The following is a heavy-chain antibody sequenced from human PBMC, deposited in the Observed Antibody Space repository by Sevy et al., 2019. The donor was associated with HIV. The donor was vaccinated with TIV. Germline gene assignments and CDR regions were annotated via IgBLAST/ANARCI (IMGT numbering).Heavy chain of an antibody. V-gene: IGHV1-69*13. Sequence: ASVKVSCKASGGTFSSYAISWVRQAPGQGLEWMGGIIPIFGTANYAQKFQGRVTITADESTSTAYMELSSLRSEDTAVYYCAGYCSGGSCQIEPDGDYYYGMDVWGQGTTVTVSS. CDR1: GGTFSSYA. CDR2: IIPIFGTA. CDR3: AGYCSGGSCQIEPDGDYYYGMDV. D-gene: IGHD2-15*01. J-gene: IGHJ6*02.